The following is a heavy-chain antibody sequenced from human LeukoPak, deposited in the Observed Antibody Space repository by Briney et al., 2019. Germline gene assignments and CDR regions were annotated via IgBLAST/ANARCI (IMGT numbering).Heavy chain of an antibody. Sequence: ASVKVSCKASGYNFSGYYMHWVRQAPGQGLEWMGWINPNTGGTNYAQKLQGRVTMTTDTSTSTAYMELRSLRSDDTAVYYCATQHLYSGYVAFDYWGQGTLVTVSS. CDR2: INPNTGGT. CDR3: ATQHLYSGYVAFDY. V-gene: IGHV1-2*02. CDR1: GYNFSGYY. D-gene: IGHD5-12*01. J-gene: IGHJ4*02.